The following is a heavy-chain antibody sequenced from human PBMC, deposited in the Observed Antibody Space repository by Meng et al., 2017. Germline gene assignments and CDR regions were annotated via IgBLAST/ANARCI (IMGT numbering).Heavy chain of an antibody. J-gene: IGHJ3*02. V-gene: IGHV1-2*02. D-gene: IGHD5-12*01. CDR2: INPNSGGT. CDR3: ARDQGYSGYDDAFEI. Sequence: ASVKVSCKASGYTFTGFYIHWMRQAPGQGLEWMGWINPNSGGTNYAQKFQGRVTMTRDTSISTAYMGLSRLTSDGTAVYYCARDQGYSGYDDAFEIWGQGTMVTVSS. CDR1: GYTFTGFY.